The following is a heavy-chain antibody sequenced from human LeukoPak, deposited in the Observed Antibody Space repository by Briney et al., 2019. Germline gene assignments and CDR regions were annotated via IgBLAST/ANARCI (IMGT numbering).Heavy chain of an antibody. CDR1: GFTFSDYY. V-gene: IGHV3-23*01. CDR3: SKDPNGDYVGAFDM. D-gene: IGHD4-17*01. Sequence: VGSLRLSCAASGFTFSDYYMSWIRQAPGKGLEWVSSITVSGGTTYYADSVKGRFSISRDNSRNTLFLHMNSLRADDTAVYYCSKDPNGDYVGAFDMWAQGQWSPSLQ. J-gene: IGHJ3*02. CDR2: ITVSGGTT.